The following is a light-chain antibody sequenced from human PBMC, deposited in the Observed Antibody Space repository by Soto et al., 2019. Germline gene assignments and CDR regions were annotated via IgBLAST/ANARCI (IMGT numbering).Light chain of an antibody. V-gene: IGKV4-1*01. CDR1: QRVLYCSNYKNY. Sequence: SDRAQFPVSLGVSQDERASINCKSSQRVLYCSNYKNYLACYQQKPGQPPRLPIYWASTRESGVPDRFTGTGSGTDFTLSITSLQAEDVAVYYCQQYYSTPLTFLGAIT. CDR2: WAS. J-gene: IGKJ5*01. CDR3: QQYYSTPLTFLGAIT.